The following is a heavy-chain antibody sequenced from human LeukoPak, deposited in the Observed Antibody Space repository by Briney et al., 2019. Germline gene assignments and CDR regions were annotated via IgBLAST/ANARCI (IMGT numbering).Heavy chain of an antibody. V-gene: IGHV3-23*01. CDR3: AKGLPGQWLVHNYFNY. D-gene: IGHD6-19*01. CDR2: ITGRGDDA. CDR1: GFTFGIYT. J-gene: IGHJ4*02. Sequence: PGGSLRPSCATSGFTFGIYTMDCVRRAPGKGLEWVSSITGRGDDAYYADSVKGRFTVSRESSKTTLYLQMSSLRPDDTAVYFCAKGLPGQWLVHNYFNYWGPGTLVTVSS.